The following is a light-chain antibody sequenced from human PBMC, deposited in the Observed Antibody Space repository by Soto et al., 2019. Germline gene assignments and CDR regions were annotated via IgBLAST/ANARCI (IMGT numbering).Light chain of an antibody. J-gene: IGLJ1*01. CDR3: KSYAGSNTDV. Sequence: QSALTQPPSASGSPGQSVAISCTGTSSDVGGYNYVSWYQHHPGKAPRLIIYEVVQRPSGVPDRFSGSKSGNTASLTVSGLQAADEADYFCKSYAGSNTDVFGSGTKVTVL. CDR1: SSDVGGYNY. CDR2: EVV. V-gene: IGLV2-8*01.